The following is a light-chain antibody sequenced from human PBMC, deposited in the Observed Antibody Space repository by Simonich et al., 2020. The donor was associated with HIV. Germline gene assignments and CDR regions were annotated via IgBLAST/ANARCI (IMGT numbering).Light chain of an antibody. Sequence: QSALTQPASVSGSPGQSITISCTGTSSDVGSYNLVSWYQHYPGKAPKLIISEGIKPPSGVSNRFSGSKSGNTASLTISGLQAEDEADYYCCSYAGSSTFVVFGGGTKLTVL. CDR3: CSYAGSSTFVV. J-gene: IGLJ2*01. V-gene: IGLV2-23*03. CDR1: SSDVGSYNL. CDR2: EGI.